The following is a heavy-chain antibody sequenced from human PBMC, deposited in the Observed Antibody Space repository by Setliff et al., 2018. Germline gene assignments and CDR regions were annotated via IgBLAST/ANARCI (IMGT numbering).Heavy chain of an antibody. Sequence: PGESLKISCKGSGYNFTSYWIGWVRQMPGKGLEWMGIIYPSDSDIRYSPSFQGQVTISADKSISTAYLQWSSLKASDTAIYYCARPAYSSRWYEIKGFDYWGQGTLVTVSS. V-gene: IGHV5-51*01. CDR2: IYPSDSDI. CDR1: GYNFTSYW. D-gene: IGHD6-13*01. J-gene: IGHJ4*02. CDR3: ARPAYSSRWYEIKGFDY.